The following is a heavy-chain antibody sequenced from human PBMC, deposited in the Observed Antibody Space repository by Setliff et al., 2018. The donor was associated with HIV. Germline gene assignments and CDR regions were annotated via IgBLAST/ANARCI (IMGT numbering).Heavy chain of an antibody. V-gene: IGHV4-61*09. CDR1: GASLASGSYF. CDR2: VYTSGKH. CDR3: ARGEGGFLDFDLVLTTFDF. D-gene: IGHD3-9*01. Sequence: SETLSLTCSVSGASLASGSYFWNWLRLPAGKGLEWIGYVYTSGKHNYNPSLESRAAIFLDTSKKQFSLSLTSVTAADTAVYYCARGEGGFLDFDLVLTTFDFWGQGTPVTVSS. J-gene: IGHJ4*02.